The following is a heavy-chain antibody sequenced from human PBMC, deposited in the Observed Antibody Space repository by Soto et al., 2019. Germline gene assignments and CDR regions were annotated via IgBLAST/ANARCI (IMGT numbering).Heavy chain of an antibody. D-gene: IGHD4-17*01. CDR3: ARNYGDSRPLYYYYGMDV. CDR1: GFTFSSYG. J-gene: IGHJ6*02. Sequence: GGSLRLSCAASGFTFSSYGMHWVRQAPGKGLEWVAVIWYDGSNKYYADSVKGRFTISRDNSKNTLYLQMNSLRAEDTAVYYWARNYGDSRPLYYYYGMDVWGQGTTVTVSS. CDR2: IWYDGSNK. V-gene: IGHV3-33*01.